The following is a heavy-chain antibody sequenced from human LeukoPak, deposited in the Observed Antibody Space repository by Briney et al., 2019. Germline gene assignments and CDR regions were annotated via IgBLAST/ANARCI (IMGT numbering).Heavy chain of an antibody. D-gene: IGHD5/OR15-5a*01. CDR1: GGSISSYY. Sequence: SETLSLTCTVSGGSISSYYWSWIRQPPGKGLEWIGYIYYDENTHYNPSLKSRVTISVDTSKNQFSLKLSSVTAADTAVYYCARMSLPSAYYFYMDVWGKGTTVTVSS. CDR3: ARMSLPSAYYFYMDV. J-gene: IGHJ6*03. CDR2: IYYDENT. V-gene: IGHV4-59*12.